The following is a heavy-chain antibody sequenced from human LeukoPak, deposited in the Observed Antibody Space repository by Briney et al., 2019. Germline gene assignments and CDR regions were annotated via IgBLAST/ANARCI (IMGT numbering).Heavy chain of an antibody. D-gene: IGHD3-10*01. J-gene: IGHJ4*02. CDR1: GFNFEDYA. CDR2: ITSKAYGGTT. Sequence: PGGSLRLSCATSGFNFEDYAMNWVRQAPGKGLEWVGLITSKAYGGTTEFAASVKGRFSISRDESKAIAYLQMNSLKIGDTGVYYCTREVERGGSYWGGDSWGQGTQVTVSS. CDR3: TREVERGGSYWGGDS. V-gene: IGHV3-49*04.